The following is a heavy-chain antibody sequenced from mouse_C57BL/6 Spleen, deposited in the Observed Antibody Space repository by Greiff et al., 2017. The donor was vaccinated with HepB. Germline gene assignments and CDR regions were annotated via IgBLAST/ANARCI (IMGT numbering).Heavy chain of an antibody. D-gene: IGHD2-5*01. V-gene: IGHV1-42*01. Sequence: VQLKQSGPELVKPGASVKISCKASGYSFTGYYMNWVKQSPEKSLEWIGEINPSTGGTTYNQKFKAKATLTVDKSSSTAYMQLKSLTSEDSAVYYCARYLYSNYAMDYWGQGTSVTVSS. J-gene: IGHJ4*01. CDR2: INPSTGGT. CDR1: GYSFTGYY. CDR3: ARYLYSNYAMDY.